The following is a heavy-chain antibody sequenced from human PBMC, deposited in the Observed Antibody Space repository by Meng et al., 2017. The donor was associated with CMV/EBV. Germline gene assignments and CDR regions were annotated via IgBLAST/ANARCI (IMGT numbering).Heavy chain of an antibody. D-gene: IGHD3-22*01. Sequence: QLLESCPGLVKPSETLSLTCTVSGGSISSSSYYWGWIRQPPGKGLEWIGSIYYSGSTYYNPSLKSRVTISVDTSKNQFSLKLSSVTAADTAVYYCARGVVTMIVVYDPWGQGTLVTVSS. J-gene: IGHJ5*02. V-gene: IGHV4-39*07. CDR1: GGSISSSSYY. CDR2: IYYSGST. CDR3: ARGVVTMIVVYDP.